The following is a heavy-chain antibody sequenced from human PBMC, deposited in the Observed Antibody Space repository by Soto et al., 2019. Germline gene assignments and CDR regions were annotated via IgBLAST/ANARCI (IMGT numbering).Heavy chain of an antibody. CDR2: IIPILGIA. Sequence: QVQLVQSGAEVKKPGSSVKVSCKASGGTFSSYTINWVRQAPGQGLEWMGRIIPILGIANYAQKFQGRVRITGDKSGSAAYMELSSLRSEDSDVYYCARDPDDYGDYGRDYWGQGRLVTVFS. J-gene: IGHJ4*02. V-gene: IGHV1-69*08. CDR1: GGTFSSYT. CDR3: ARDPDDYGDYGRDY. D-gene: IGHD4-17*01.